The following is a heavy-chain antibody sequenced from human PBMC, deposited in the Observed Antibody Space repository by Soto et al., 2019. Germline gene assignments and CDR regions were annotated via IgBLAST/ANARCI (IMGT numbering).Heavy chain of an antibody. CDR1: GFTFSSYN. CDR2: ISNDGNTK. J-gene: IGHJ4*02. V-gene: IGHV3-30*18. D-gene: IGHD6-13*01. CDR3: AKDKGITAEKYYFDY. Sequence: GSLRRSCAASGFTFSSYNMHWVRQAPGKGLEWVAFISNDGNTKYFSDFVKGRFTLSRDNSMNTLYLQMNSLTVEDTAVYYCAKDKGITAEKYYFDYWGQGILVPSPQ.